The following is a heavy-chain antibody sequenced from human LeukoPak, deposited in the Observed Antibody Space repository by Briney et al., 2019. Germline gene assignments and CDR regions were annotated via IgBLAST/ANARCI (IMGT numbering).Heavy chain of an antibody. CDR3: ARDSVPVKKAVADRPSHFDY. CDR1: GGSFSTYA. J-gene: IGHJ4*02. V-gene: IGHV1-69*04. Sequence: SVKVSCKASGGSFSTYAINWVRQAPGQGLEWMGRIVPIFGIPSYAQKFQGRVTIIADKSTSTAYMELSSLRSEDTAVYYCARDSVPVKKAVADRPSHFDYWGQGTLVTVSS. CDR2: IVPIFGIP. D-gene: IGHD6-19*01.